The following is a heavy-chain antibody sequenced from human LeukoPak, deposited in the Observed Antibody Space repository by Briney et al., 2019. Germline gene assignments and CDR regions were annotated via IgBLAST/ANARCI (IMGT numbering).Heavy chain of an antibody. J-gene: IGHJ3*02. V-gene: IGHV4-38-2*01. CDR3: SRRPSAGAFDI. CDR2: IYHSGTT. CDR1: GYSISRGYY. Sequence: SETLSLTCAVCGYSISRGYYWGWLRPPPGKGLEWIGSIYHSGTTFCNSSLKSRLTISVDTSKNQFSLKLSSVTTSDTAVYYCSRRPSAGAFDIWGQGTMVTVSS.